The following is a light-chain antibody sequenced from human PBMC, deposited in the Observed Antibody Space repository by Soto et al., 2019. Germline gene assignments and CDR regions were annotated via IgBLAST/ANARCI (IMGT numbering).Light chain of an antibody. CDR2: GAS. J-gene: IGKJ2*01. CDR3: QQYNNWPPYT. CDR1: QSVSSN. Sequence: EIVMTQSPATLSVSPGERATLSCRASQSVSSNLAWYQQKPGQAPRLLIYGASTRATGISARYSGSGSGTEFTLTISSRQCEDFAVYYCQQYNNWPPYTCGEGTKLEIK. V-gene: IGKV3D-15*01.